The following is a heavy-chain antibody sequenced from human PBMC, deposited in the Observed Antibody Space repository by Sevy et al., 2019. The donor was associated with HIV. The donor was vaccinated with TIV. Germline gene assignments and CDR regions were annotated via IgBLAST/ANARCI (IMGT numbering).Heavy chain of an antibody. D-gene: IGHD6-13*01. CDR1: GYTFTSYG. CDR3: ARRPPRGAAAGSFDY. V-gene: IGHV1-18*01. J-gene: IGHJ4*02. Sequence: ASVKVSCKASGYTFTSYGISWVRQAPGQGLEWMGWISAYNGNTNYAQKLQGRVTMTTDTSTSTAYMELRSLRSDDTAVYYCARRPPRGAAAGSFDYWGQRTLVTVSS. CDR2: ISAYNGNT.